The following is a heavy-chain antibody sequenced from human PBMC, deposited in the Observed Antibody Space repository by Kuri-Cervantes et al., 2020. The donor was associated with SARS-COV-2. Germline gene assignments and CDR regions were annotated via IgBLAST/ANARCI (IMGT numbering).Heavy chain of an antibody. CDR3: ARVVFYCGADCYHYYSYAMDV. J-gene: IGHJ6*02. D-gene: IGHD2-21*02. CDR2: IYHSGTT. V-gene: IGHV4-38-2*01. Sequence: SETLSLTCAVSGFSISSGYYWGWIRQPPGKGLEWIGNIYHSGTTYYNPSLKSRVSISIDTSKNQFSLRLSSVTAADTAVYYCARVVFYCGADCYHYYSYAMDVWGQGTTVTVSS. CDR1: GFSISSGYY.